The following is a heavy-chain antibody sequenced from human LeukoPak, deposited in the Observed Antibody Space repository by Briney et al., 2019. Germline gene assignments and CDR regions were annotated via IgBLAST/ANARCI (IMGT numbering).Heavy chain of an antibody. CDR2: ISGGGVTT. D-gene: IGHD2-8*01. J-gene: IGHJ4*02. CDR3: AKGGPYCTRNDSAQTFDY. Sequence: GGSLRLSCATSGFTFYSYSMSWVRQARQGPGKGLGWVSTISGGGVTTYYGDSVKDRFTISRDNSKNTLYLQMNSLRAEDTAVYYCAKGGPYCTRNDSAQTFDYWGQGTLVTVSS. CDR1: GFTFYSYS. V-gene: IGHV3-23*01.